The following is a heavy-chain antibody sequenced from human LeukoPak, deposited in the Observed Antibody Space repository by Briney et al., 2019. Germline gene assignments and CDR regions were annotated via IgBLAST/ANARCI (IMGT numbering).Heavy chain of an antibody. CDR1: GFTFSRTD. CDR3: AKDRVLSDI. CDR2: IRSDGSNE. D-gene: IGHD2/OR15-2a*01. J-gene: IGHJ4*02. V-gene: IGHV3-30*02. Sequence: GGSLRLSCAASGFTFSRTDMHWVRQAPGKGLEWVAYIRSDGSNEKYADSMKGRFTISRDNSKNTLHLQMSSLRGEDTAVYYCAKDRVLSDIWGQGTLVTVSS.